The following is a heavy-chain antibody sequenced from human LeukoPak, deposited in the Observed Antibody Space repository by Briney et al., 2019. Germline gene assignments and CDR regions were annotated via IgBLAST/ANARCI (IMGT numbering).Heavy chain of an antibody. Sequence: GASVTVSCMASGGTFSSYAISWVRQAPGQGLEGMGGIIPIFGTANYAQKFQGRVTITADESTSTAYMELSSLRSEDTAVYYCARADSHCSGGSCYPTDYWGQGTLVTVSS. V-gene: IGHV1-69*13. CDR1: GGTFSSYA. D-gene: IGHD2-15*01. J-gene: IGHJ4*02. CDR2: IIPIFGTA. CDR3: ARADSHCSGGSCYPTDY.